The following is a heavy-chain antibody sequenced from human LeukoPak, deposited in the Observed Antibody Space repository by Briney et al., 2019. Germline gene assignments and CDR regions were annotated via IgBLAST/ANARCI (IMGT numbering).Heavy chain of an antibody. CDR1: GFTFGDYA. CDR2: IRSKAYGGTT. Sequence: AGGSLRLSCTASGFTFGDYAMSWVRQAPGKGLEWVGFIRSKAYGGTTEYAASVKGRFTISRDDSKSIAYLQMNSLKTEDTAVYYCTRVVATADIVVVPGDWFDPWGQGTLVTVSS. V-gene: IGHV3-49*04. D-gene: IGHD2-2*01. CDR3: TRVVATADIVVVPGDWFDP. J-gene: IGHJ5*02.